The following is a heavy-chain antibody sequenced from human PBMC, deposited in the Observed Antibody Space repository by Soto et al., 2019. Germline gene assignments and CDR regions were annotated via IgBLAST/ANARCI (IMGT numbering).Heavy chain of an antibody. CDR1: GFTFSAYA. Sequence: GGSLRLSCSASGFTFSAYAMHWVRQAPWKGLEYVSAINSNGGSTYYADSVKGRFTISRDNSENTLYLQMSSLRAEDTAVYYCVKRDGYNSYDYWGQGTLVTVSS. V-gene: IGHV3-64D*08. CDR3: VKRDGYNSYDY. J-gene: IGHJ4*02. CDR2: INSNGGST. D-gene: IGHD5-12*01.